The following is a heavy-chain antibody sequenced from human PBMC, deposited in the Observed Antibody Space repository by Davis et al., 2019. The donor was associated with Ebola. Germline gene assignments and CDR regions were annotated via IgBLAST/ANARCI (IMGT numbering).Heavy chain of an antibody. J-gene: IGHJ4*02. D-gene: IGHD5-18*01. V-gene: IGHV4-59*01. CDR2: ISYSGST. CDR1: GGSFSSYY. Sequence: SETLSLTCAVYGGSFSSYYWSWIRQPPGKGLEWIGYISYSGSTNYNPSLKSRATISIDASRNQFSLKLSSVTAADTAVYFCARGGGGNGYVFWGQGTLVTVSS. CDR3: ARGGGGNGYVF.